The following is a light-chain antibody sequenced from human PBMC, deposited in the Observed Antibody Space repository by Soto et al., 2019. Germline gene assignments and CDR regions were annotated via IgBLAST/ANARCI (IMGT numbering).Light chain of an antibody. Sequence: DVQMTQSPSAMSASVGDRVTIACRASQDISRFVAWFQHKPGRAPERLIYETSSLQPGVPSRFSGSGSGTEFTLAISGLQPGDFATYYCLQHNTYPYSFGQGTKLEIK. V-gene: IGKV1-17*03. CDR3: LQHNTYPYS. J-gene: IGKJ2*03. CDR1: QDISRF. CDR2: ETS.